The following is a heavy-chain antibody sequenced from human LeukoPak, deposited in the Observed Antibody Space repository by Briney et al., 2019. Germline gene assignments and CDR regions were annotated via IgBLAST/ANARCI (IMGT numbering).Heavy chain of an antibody. J-gene: IGHJ4*02. CDR1: GFTFSSYS. CDR2: ISSSSSYI. Sequence: PGGSLRLSCAASGFTFSSYSMNWVRQAPGKGLEWVSSISSSSSYIYYADSVKGRFTIPRDNAKNSLYLQMNSLRAEDTALYYCARLGRQQLVRMRGYYYDSSGYYYFDYWGQGTLVTVSS. CDR3: ARLGRQQLVRMRGYYYDSSGYYYFDY. D-gene: IGHD3-22*01. V-gene: IGHV3-21*04.